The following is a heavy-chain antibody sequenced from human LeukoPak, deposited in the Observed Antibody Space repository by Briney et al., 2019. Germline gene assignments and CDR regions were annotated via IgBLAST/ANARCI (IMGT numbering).Heavy chain of an antibody. V-gene: IGHV3-33*01. CDR1: GFTFSSYG. J-gene: IGHJ4*02. Sequence: GGSLRLSCAASGFTFSSYGMHWVRQAPDKGLEWVAIIWYDGSRKYYADSVKGRFTISRDNSKNTLYMQMNSLRADDTAVYYCARDSSGLDYWGQGTLVTVSS. CDR3: ARDSSGLDY. CDR2: IWYDGSRK. D-gene: IGHD6-19*01.